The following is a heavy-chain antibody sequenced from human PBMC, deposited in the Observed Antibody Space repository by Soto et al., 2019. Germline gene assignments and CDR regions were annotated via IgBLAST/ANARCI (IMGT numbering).Heavy chain of an antibody. CDR1: GGSISSYC. CDR2: IYYSGST. D-gene: IGHD6-13*01. J-gene: IGHJ4*02. CDR3: ARDFYDGIAAAE. V-gene: IGHV4-59*01. Sequence: SETLSLTCTVSGGSISSYCWSWIRQPPGKGLEWIGYIYYSGSTNYNPSLKSRVTISVDTSKNQFSLKLSSVTAADTAVYYCARDFYDGIAAAEWGQGTMVTV.